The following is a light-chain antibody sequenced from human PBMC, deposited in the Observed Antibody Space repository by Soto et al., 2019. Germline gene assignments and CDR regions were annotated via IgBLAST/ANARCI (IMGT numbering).Light chain of an antibody. Sequence: EIVLTQSPGTLSLSPGERATLSCRASQSVSSSYLAWYQQKPGQAPRLLIYGASSRATGIPDRFSGSGSGTDLTLTISRPKPEDFAVYYWQQYRSPPSLTFGGGTKVEIK. CDR2: GAS. J-gene: IGKJ4*01. CDR3: QQYRSPPSLT. CDR1: QSVSSSY. V-gene: IGKV3-20*01.